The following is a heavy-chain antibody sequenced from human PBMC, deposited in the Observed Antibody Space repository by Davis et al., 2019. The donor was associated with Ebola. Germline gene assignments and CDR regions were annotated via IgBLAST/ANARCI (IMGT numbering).Heavy chain of an antibody. Sequence: GGSLRLSCAASAFTFSRYAMHWVRQAPRTGLEWVAVISYEGSNKYYADSVKGRFTISRDNSKNTLYLQTNSLRAEDTAVYYCARDALPGEPYYYGMDVWGQGTTVTVSS. D-gene: IGHD1-14*01. CDR1: AFTFSRYA. CDR2: ISYEGSNK. CDR3: ARDALPGEPYYYGMDV. J-gene: IGHJ6*02. V-gene: IGHV3-30*04.